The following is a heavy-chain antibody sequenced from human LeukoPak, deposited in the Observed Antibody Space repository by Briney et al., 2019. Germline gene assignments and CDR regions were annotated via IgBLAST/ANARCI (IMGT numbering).Heavy chain of an antibody. CDR3: ARVTNSNGWPDY. CDR2: IRYTGST. D-gene: IGHD6-19*01. J-gene: IGHJ4*02. CDR1: GGSISRYY. Sequence: SETLSLTCTVSGGSISRYYWSWIRQPPGKGLEWIGYIRYTGSTNYNPSLKSRVTISVDTSKNQFSLKLNSVTAADTAVYYCARVTNSNGWPDYWGQGTPVTVSS. V-gene: IGHV4-59*01.